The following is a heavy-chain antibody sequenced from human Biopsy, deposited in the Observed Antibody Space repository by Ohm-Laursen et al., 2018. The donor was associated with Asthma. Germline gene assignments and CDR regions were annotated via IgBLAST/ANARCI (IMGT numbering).Heavy chain of an antibody. J-gene: IGHJ3*02. Sequence: SLRLSCSAAGFVFSQCGMHWVRQGPGKGLEWVALASSDGHNKYYEQSVKGRFTISRDNSRNRLDLQINRLTVEDSAVYFCARQSGQDNGDSSAFDTWGQGTKVAVSS. CDR3: ARQSGQDNGDSSAFDT. V-gene: IGHV3-30*03. D-gene: IGHD3-22*01. CDR1: GFVFSQCG. CDR2: ASSDGHNK.